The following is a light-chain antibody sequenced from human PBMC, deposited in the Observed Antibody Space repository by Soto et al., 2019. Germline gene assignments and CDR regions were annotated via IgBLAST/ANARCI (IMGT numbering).Light chain of an antibody. V-gene: IGKV3-15*01. Sequence: EIVMTQSPATLSVSPGERATLSCRASQSVSSNLAWYQQKPGQAPRLLIYGASTRATGIPARFSGSGSGTKFTLTISSLQSEDFAAYYCQQYNNWPSITFGQGTRLEIK. CDR2: GAS. CDR3: QQYNNWPSIT. J-gene: IGKJ5*01. CDR1: QSVSSN.